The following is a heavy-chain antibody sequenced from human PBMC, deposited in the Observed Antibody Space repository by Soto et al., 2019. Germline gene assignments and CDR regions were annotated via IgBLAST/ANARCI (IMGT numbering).Heavy chain of an antibody. CDR3: ARDRVPIDYGDSEE. J-gene: IGHJ4*01. Sequence: QVQLVQSGSEVKKPGSSVKVSCKAFGATFHSYAISCVRQAPGQGPEWMGGIIPIFGTAYYAKKFQGRVTITAAEATTAAYLELSSMTSEDAAVYYCARDRVPIDYGDSEEWGHRTLVTVSS. V-gene: IGHV1-69*12. CDR1: GATFHSYA. CDR2: IIPIFGTA. D-gene: IGHD4-17*01.